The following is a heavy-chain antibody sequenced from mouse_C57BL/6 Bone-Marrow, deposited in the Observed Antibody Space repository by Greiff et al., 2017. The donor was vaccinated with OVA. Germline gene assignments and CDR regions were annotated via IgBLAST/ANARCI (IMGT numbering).Heavy chain of an antibody. CDR1: GYAFSSSW. CDR2: IYPGDGDT. Sequence: QLQQSGPELVKPGASVKISCKASGYAFSSSWMNWVKQRPGKGLEWIGRIYPGDGDTNYNGKFKGKATLTADKSSSTAYMQLSSLTSEDSAVYFCASLLLRGFDYWGQGTTLTVSS. D-gene: IGHD1-1*01. CDR3: ASLLLRGFDY. J-gene: IGHJ2*01. V-gene: IGHV1-82*01.